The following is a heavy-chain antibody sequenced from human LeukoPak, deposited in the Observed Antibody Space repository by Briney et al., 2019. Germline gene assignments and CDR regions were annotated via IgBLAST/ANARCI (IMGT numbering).Heavy chain of an antibody. CDR1: GFTFSSYA. CDR3: ARAGADYGDYPDY. CDR2: ISYDGSNK. Sequence: GGSLRLSCAASGFTFSSYAMSWVRQAPGKGLEWVAVISYDGSNKYYADSVKGRFTISRDNSKNTLYLQMNSLRAEDTAVYYCARAGADYGDYPDYWGQGTLVTVSS. J-gene: IGHJ4*02. D-gene: IGHD4-17*01. V-gene: IGHV3-30-3*01.